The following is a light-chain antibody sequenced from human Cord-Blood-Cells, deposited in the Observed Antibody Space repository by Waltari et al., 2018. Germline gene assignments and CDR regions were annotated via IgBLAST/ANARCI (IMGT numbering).Light chain of an antibody. CDR3: QAWDSSTVV. CDR2: QDS. J-gene: IGLJ2*01. CDR1: TLGDKY. Sequence: SYELTQPPSVSVSPGQTASITCSGDTLGDKYACWYQKKPGQSPVLVIYQDSKRPAGIPERFSGSNSGNTATLTISGTQAMDEADYYCQAWDSSTVVFGGGTKLTVL. V-gene: IGLV3-1*01.